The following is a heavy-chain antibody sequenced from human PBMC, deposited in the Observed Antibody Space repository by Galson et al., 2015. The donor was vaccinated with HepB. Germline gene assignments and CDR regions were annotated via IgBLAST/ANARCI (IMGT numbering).Heavy chain of an antibody. J-gene: IGHJ3*01. CDR2: IKANAHGGTT. V-gene: IGHV3-15*01. CDR3: ATILLVLEPPATFHV. Sequence: SLRLSCAASGFTFSNAWMTWVRQAPGKGLEWVGRIKANAHGGTTDYAAPVKGRFTISRDDSKDTLYLQMGSLRTEDTGLYYCATILLVLEPPATFHVWGQGTMVLVSS. CDR1: GFTFSNAW. D-gene: IGHD2-2*01.